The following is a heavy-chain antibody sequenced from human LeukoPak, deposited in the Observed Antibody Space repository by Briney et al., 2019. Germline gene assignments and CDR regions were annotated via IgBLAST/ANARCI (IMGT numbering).Heavy chain of an antibody. Sequence: NSSETLSLTCSVSGGSVTTSSYYWGWIRQPPEKGLEWIGSIYYTGGTYYSPSLKSRVTISVDMSKNQYSLKLSSVTAADTAVYYCARWNYGPWSYFDLWGRGTLVTVSS. V-gene: IGHV4-39*07. J-gene: IGHJ2*01. D-gene: IGHD1-7*01. CDR3: ARWNYGPWSYFDL. CDR2: IYYTGGT. CDR1: GGSVTTSSYY.